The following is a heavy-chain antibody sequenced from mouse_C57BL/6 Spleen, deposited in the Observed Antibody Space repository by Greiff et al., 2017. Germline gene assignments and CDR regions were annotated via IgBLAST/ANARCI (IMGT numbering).Heavy chain of an antibody. CDR3: ARGDYGSSYYAMDY. D-gene: IGHD1-1*01. V-gene: IGHV1-26*01. CDR1: GYTFTDYY. CDR2: INPNNGGT. J-gene: IGHJ4*01. Sequence: EVQLQQPGPELVKPGASVKLSCKASGYTFTDYYMHWVKQSPGKSLEWIGEINPNNGGTSYNQKFKGKATLTVDKSSSTAYMELSSLTSEDSAVYYCARGDYGSSYYAMDYWGQGTSVTVSS.